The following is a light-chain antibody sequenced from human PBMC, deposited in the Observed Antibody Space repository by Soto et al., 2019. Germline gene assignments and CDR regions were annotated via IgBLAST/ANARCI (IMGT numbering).Light chain of an antibody. Sequence: DIVLTQSPGTLSLSPGERATLSCRSSQSVSSNYLAWYQQKPDQAPRLVIYDVSGRATGIPDRFSGSGSGTNFTPTITRLAPEDSAVYYWQQYGMPPTFGQGHQVEIK. CDR2: DVS. J-gene: IGKJ1*01. CDR1: QSVSSNY. V-gene: IGKV3-20*01. CDR3: QQYGMPPT.